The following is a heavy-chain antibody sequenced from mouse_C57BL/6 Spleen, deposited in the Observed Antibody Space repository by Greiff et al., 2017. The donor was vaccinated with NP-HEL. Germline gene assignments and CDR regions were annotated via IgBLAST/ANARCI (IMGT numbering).Heavy chain of an antibody. J-gene: IGHJ2*01. CDR2: IYPGDGDT. D-gene: IGHD6-2*01. CDR1: GYAFSSYW. CDR3: ARGDSLYYFDY. V-gene: IGHV1-80*01. Sequence: QVQLKQSGAELVKPGASVKISCKASGYAFSSYWMNWVKQRPGKGLEWIGQIYPGDGDTNYNGKFKGKATLTADKSSRTAYMQLSSLTSEDSAVYFCARGDSLYYFDYWGQGTTLTVSS.